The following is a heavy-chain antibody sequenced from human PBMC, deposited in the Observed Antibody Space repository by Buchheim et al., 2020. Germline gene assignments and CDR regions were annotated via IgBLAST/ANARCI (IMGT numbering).Heavy chain of an antibody. Sequence: QVQLVQSGAEVKKPGASVKVSCKASGYTFTSYYMHWVRQAPGQGLEWMGIINPSGGSTIHALKFQGRVHMTRDTSTTTLSMELSSLRSEDTAVYYCARMTTQRDHYGMDVWGQGTT. J-gene: IGHJ6*02. D-gene: IGHD4-11*01. V-gene: IGHV1-46*01. CDR1: GYTFTSYY. CDR2: INPSGGST. CDR3: ARMTTQRDHYGMDV.